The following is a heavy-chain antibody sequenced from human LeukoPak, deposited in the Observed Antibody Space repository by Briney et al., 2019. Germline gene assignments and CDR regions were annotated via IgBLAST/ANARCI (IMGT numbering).Heavy chain of an antibody. CDR1: GGSISSSSYY. D-gene: IGHD2-21*02. V-gene: IGHV4-39*07. J-gene: IGHJ4*02. Sequence: TSETLSLTCTVSGGSISSSSYYWGWIRQPPGKGLEWIGSIYYSGRTDYGPSLKSRVTMSVDTSKNQFSLKMSYVTAADTGVYYCARGYCRDDICQVFPYWGQGTLVTVFS. CDR3: ARGYCRDDICQVFPY. CDR2: IYYSGRT.